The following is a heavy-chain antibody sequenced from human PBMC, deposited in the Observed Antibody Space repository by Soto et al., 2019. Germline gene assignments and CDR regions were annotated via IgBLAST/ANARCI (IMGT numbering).Heavy chain of an antibody. Sequence: QVQLVQSGAEVKKPGSSVKVSCKASGGSLSNYGISWVRQAPGQGLEWMGGIIPVFGTANYAQKFQGRVTITADESTNIVYMAVTSLRSEDPAVYYCARGDATKIVVTTYYAMDVWGQGTTVTVSS. CDR1: GGSLSNYG. V-gene: IGHV1-69*12. D-gene: IGHD4-17*01. CDR3: ARGDATKIVVTTYYAMDV. J-gene: IGHJ6*02. CDR2: IIPVFGTA.